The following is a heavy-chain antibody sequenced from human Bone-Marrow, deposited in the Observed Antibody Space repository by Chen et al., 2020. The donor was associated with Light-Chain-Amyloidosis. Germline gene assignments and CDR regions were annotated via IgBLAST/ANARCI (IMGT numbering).Heavy chain of an antibody. J-gene: IGHJ3*02. CDR3: AKDISYDDILPGYPADAFDI. CDR1: GFAFSSYA. Sequence: EVQLVESGGGLLQRGGSLRLSCAASGFAFSSYAMSWVRQAPGEGLEWVSSIGGRCCSIYSGDSVRGRFTISRDNSKNALFLQMNSLRAEDTAVYYCAKDISYDDILPGYPADAFDIWGQGTMVTVSS. V-gene: IGHV3-23*04. CDR2: IGGRCCSI. D-gene: IGHD3-9*01.